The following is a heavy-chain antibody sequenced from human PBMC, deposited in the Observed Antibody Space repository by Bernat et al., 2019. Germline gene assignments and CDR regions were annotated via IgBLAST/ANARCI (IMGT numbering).Heavy chain of an antibody. D-gene: IGHD6-19*01. CDR2: ISGSGGST. CDR3: AKVVGSSGWFLSGVDV. CDR1: GFTFSSYA. J-gene: IGHJ6*01. Sequence: EVQLVESGGGLVQPGGSLRLSCAASGFTFSSYALSWVRQAPGKGLEWVASISGSGGSTYYAGSVKGRFTISRDNFKSTLYMEMNSLRADDTAVYYCAKVVGSSGWFLSGVDVLGQGTAVTVSS. V-gene: IGHV3-23*04.